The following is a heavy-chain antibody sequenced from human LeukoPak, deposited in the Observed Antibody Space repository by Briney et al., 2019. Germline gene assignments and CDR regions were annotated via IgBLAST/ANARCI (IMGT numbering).Heavy chain of an antibody. J-gene: IGHJ4*02. CDR3: ATLGYYDSSGYYVAPLLDY. CDR2: FDPEDGET. D-gene: IGHD3-22*01. CDR1: GYTLTELS. Sequence: ASVKVSCKVSGYTLTELSMHWVRQAPGKGLEWMGGFDPEDGETIYAQKFQGRVTMTEDTSTDTAYMELSSLRSEDTAVYYCATLGYYDSSGYYVAPLLDYWGQGTLVTVSS. V-gene: IGHV1-24*01.